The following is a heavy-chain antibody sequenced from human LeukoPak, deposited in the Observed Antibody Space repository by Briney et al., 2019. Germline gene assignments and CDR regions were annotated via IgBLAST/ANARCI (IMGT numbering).Heavy chain of an antibody. CDR3: ARGSVLLSMDV. Sequence: SETLSLTCSVSGDSISYFYWSWIRQAAGKGLEWIGRVSSSGNTDYNPSLKSRVTISVDTSKNQFSLKLSSVTAADTAVYYCARGSVLLSMDVWGKGTTVTISS. CDR1: GDSISYFY. D-gene: IGHD3-10*01. J-gene: IGHJ6*03. CDR2: VSSSGNT. V-gene: IGHV4-4*07.